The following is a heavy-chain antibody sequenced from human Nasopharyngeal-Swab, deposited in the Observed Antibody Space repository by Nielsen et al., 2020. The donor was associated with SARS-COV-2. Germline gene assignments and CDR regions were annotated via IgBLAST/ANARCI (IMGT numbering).Heavy chain of an antibody. CDR2: INPNSGDT. J-gene: IGHJ6*02. V-gene: IGHV1-2*06. CDR1: GYTFTGYW. CDR3: SRGSYYSYGMDV. D-gene: IGHD3-10*01. Sequence: ASVKVSCKASGYTFTGYWLYWVRQAPGQGLEWMGRINPNSGDTKYAQKFQGRIIMLRDTYISTVYMELSRLTSDDTAVYYCSRGSYYSYGMDVWGQGTTVTVSS.